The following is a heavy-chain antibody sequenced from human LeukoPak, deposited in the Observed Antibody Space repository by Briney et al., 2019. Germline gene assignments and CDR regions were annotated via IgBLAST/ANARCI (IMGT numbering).Heavy chain of an antibody. Sequence: GGSLRLSCAASGFTFNKYAMSWVRQTPGKGLEWVSAISGSAGTTYYADSVRGRFTISRDNSNNTLYLQMNSLRAEDTAVYYCARGDYNWNVLDPWGQGTLVTVSA. V-gene: IGHV3-23*01. D-gene: IGHD1-1*01. CDR1: GFTFNKYA. J-gene: IGHJ5*02. CDR2: ISGSAGTT. CDR3: ARGDYNWNVLDP.